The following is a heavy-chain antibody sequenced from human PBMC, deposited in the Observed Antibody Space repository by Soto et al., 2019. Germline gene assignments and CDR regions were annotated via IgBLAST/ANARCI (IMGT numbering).Heavy chain of an antibody. V-gene: IGHV3-30-3*01. D-gene: IGHD3-16*01. CDR1: GFTFSSYA. Sequence: GESLRLSSAASGFTFSSYAMHWFRQAPGKGLEWVAVISYDGSNKYYADSVKGRFTISRDNSKNTLYLQMNSLRAEDTAVYYCARAPTVMGMNSEYYFVDRGQGTLVTV. J-gene: IGHJ4*02. CDR3: ARAPTVMGMNSEYYFVD. CDR2: ISYDGSNK.